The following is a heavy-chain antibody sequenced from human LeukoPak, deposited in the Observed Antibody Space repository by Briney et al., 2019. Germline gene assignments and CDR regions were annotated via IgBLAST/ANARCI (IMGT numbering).Heavy chain of an antibody. CDR1: GFSFNRHS. CDR2: ISSGSTTI. V-gene: IGHV3-48*01. Sequence: PGGSLRLSCAASGFSFNRHSMSWVRQAPGEGLEWVSFISSGSTTIYYAESVKGRFTISRDNAKNSLFLRMNSLRAEDTAVYYCARDHEYGDYGYFQYWGQGTLLTVSS. CDR3: ARDHEYGDYGYFQY. J-gene: IGHJ1*01. D-gene: IGHD4-17*01.